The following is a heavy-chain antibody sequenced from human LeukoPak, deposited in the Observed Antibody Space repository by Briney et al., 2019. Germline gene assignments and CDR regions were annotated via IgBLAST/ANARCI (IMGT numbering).Heavy chain of an antibody. J-gene: IGHJ6*03. CDR2: ISGYNGNI. D-gene: IGHD3-22*01. V-gene: IGHV1-18*01. Sequence: ASVKVSCKASGYTFNTYGISGVRPAPGQGLEWMGWISGYNGNINYAQNLQGRVTMTTDTSTSTAYMELRSLRSDDTAIYYCARVGYYDSSVYYYMDVWGKGTTVTVSS. CDR3: ARVGYYDSSVYYYMDV. CDR1: GYTFNTYG.